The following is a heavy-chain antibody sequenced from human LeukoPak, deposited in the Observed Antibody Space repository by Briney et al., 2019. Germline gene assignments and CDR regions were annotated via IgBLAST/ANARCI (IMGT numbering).Heavy chain of an antibody. J-gene: IGHJ6*02. CDR1: GFTFSNAW. V-gene: IGHV3-15*01. CDR3: TTDLSDWLAAAFSYYYYGMDV. D-gene: IGHD6-13*01. Sequence: GGSLRLPCAASGFTFSNAWMSWVRQAPGKGLEWVGRIKSKTDGGTTDYAAPVKGRFTISRDDSKNTLYLQMNSLKTEDTAVYYCTTDLSDWLAAAFSYYYYGMDVWGQGTTVTVSS. CDR2: IKSKTDGGTT.